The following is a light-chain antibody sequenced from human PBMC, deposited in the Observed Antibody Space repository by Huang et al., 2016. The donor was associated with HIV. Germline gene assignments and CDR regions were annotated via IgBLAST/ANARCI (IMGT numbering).Light chain of an antibody. CDR3: MQATNWPYT. CDR1: QSLVHSDGNTY. Sequence: DVVMTQSPLSLPVTPGQPASISCRSSQSLVHSDGNTYVNWFHQRPGQSPRRLIYKVATRDSGVPDRFVGSGSGPDFTLKISRVEAEDVGVYYCMQATNWPYTFGQGTKLEIK. CDR2: KVA. V-gene: IGKV2-30*02. J-gene: IGKJ2*01.